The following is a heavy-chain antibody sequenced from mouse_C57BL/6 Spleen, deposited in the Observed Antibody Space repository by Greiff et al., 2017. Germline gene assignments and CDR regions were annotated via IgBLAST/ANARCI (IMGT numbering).Heavy chain of an antibody. CDR1: GYSITSGYY. V-gene: IGHV3-6*01. D-gene: IGHD4-1*01. CDR2: ISYDGSN. CDR3: ARAPDWEGY. Sequence: ESGPGLVKPSQSLSLTCSVTGYSITSGYYWNWIRQFPGNKLEWMGYISYDGSNNYNPSLKNRISITRDTSKNQFFLKLNSVTTEDTATYYCARAPDWEGYWGQGTTLTVSS. J-gene: IGHJ2*01.